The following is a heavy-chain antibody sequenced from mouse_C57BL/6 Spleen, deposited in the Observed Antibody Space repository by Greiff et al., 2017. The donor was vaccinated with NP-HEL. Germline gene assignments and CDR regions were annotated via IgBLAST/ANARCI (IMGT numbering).Heavy chain of an antibody. CDR2: ISDGGSYT. Sequence: EVKVEESGGGLVKPGGSLKLSCAASGFTFSSYAMSWVRQTPEKRLEWVATISDGGSYTYYPDNVKGRFTISRDNAKNNLYLQMSHLKSEDTAMYYCARREDYGSSLDYWGQGTTLTVSS. J-gene: IGHJ2*01. CDR1: GFTFSSYA. D-gene: IGHD1-1*01. V-gene: IGHV5-4*03. CDR3: ARREDYGSSLDY.